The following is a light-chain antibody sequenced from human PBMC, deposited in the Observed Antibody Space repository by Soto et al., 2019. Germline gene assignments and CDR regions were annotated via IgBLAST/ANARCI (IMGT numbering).Light chain of an antibody. J-gene: IGLJ3*02. V-gene: IGLV2-11*01. Sequence: QSALTQPRSVSGSPGQSVTISCTGTSSDVGGFNFVSWYQQYPGKAPKLMIFGVSERPSGVPDRFSGSKSGNTASLVISGLQTDDEADYYCCSYSGSHTSWVFGGGTTVTVL. CDR1: SSDVGGFNF. CDR2: GVS. CDR3: CSYSGSHTSWV.